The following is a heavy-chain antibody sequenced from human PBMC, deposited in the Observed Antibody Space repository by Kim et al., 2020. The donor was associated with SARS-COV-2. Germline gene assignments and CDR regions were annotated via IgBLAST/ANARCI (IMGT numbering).Heavy chain of an antibody. J-gene: IGHJ6*03. D-gene: IGHD6-13*01. CDR1: GFTFSDYY. V-gene: IGHV3-11*01. CDR2: ISSSGSTI. Sequence: GGSLRLSCAASGFTFSDYYMSWIRQAPGKGLEWVSYISSSGSTIYYADSVKGRFTISRDNAKNSLYLQMNSLRAEDTAVYYCARVPRIAAAGIYYYYYMDVWGKGTTVTVSS. CDR3: ARVPRIAAAGIYYYYYMDV.